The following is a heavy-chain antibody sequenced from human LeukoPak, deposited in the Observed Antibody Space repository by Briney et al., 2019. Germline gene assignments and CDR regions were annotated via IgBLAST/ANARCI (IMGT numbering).Heavy chain of an antibody. CDR3: ARAPRVATYYYYYMDV. J-gene: IGHJ6*03. Sequence: PGGSLRLSCTASGFTFGDYTMSWVRQAPGKGLEWIGYIYYSGSTNYNPSLKSRVTISVDTSKNQFSLKLSSVTAADTAVYYCARAPRVATYYYYYMDVWGKGTTVTVSS. V-gene: IGHV4-59*01. D-gene: IGHD5-12*01. CDR1: GFTFGDYT. CDR2: IYYSGST.